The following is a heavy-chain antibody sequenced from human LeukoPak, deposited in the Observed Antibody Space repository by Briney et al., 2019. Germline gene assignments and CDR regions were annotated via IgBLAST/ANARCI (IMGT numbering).Heavy chain of an antibody. V-gene: IGHV1-69*01. D-gene: IGHD3-22*01. CDR1: GGTFSSYA. CDR3: ARADYYYDSGGYYSSYFDY. CDR2: IIPILGTA. Sequence: GASLKVSCKASGGTFSSYAISWVRQAPGQGLEWMGGIIPILGTANYAPKIQGRVTITADESTSTVYMELSSLRSEDTAVYYCARADYYYDSGGYYSSYFDYWGQGTLVTVSS. J-gene: IGHJ4*02.